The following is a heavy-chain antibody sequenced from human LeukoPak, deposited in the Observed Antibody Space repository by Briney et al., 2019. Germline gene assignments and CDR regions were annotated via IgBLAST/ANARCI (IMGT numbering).Heavy chain of an antibody. D-gene: IGHD6-6*01. V-gene: IGHV1-69*01. CDR1: GGTFSSYA. CDR2: IIPIFGTA. CDR3: ARPYSSSSYYYGMDV. Sequence: ASVKVSCKASGGTFSSYAISWVRQAPGQGLEWMGGIIPIFGTANYAQKFQGRVTITADESTNTAYMELSSLRSEDTAVYYCARPYSSSSYYYGMDVWGQGTTVTVSS. J-gene: IGHJ6*02.